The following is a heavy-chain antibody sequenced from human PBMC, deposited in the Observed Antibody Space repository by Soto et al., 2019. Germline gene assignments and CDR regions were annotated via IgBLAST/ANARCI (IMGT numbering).Heavy chain of an antibody. V-gene: IGHV4-34*01. D-gene: IGHD3-22*01. CDR1: GGSFSGYY. CDR2: INHSGST. CDR3: ARDPSVYHYDSSGYWDTRNNEYYGMDV. J-gene: IGHJ6*02. Sequence: PSETLSLTCAVYGGSFSGYYWSWIRQPPGKGLEWIGEINHSGSTNYNPSLKSRVTISVDTSKNQFSLKLSSVTAADTAVYYCARDPSVYHYDSSGYWDTRNNEYYGMDVWGQGTTVTVSS.